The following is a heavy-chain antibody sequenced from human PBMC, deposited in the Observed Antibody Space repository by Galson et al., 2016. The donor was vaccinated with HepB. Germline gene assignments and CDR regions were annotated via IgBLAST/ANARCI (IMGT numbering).Heavy chain of an antibody. D-gene: IGHD6-19*01. V-gene: IGHV3-48*03. CDR1: GFTFSRYE. Sequence: SLRLSCAASGFTFSRYEMNWVRQAPGKGLEWVSYISSSGTTIYYADSVKGRFTISRDNDKNSLYLPMHSLRAEDTAVYFCAIEWAEMSVAGTAFDYWGQGTLVTVSS. CDR2: ISSSGTTI. J-gene: IGHJ4*02. CDR3: AIEWAEMSVAGTAFDY.